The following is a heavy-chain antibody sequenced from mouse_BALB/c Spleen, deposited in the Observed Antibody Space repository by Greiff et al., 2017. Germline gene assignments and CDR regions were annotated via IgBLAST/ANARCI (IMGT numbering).Heavy chain of an antibody. D-gene: IGHD2-2*01. Sequence: VQLQESGPELVKPGASVKISCKASGYSFTSYYIHWVKQRPGQGLEWIGWIFPGSGNTKYNEKFKGKATLTADTSSSTAYMQLSSLTSEDSAVYFCARGGLRRGDYAMDYWGQGTSVTVSS. CDR2: IFPGSGNT. J-gene: IGHJ4*01. CDR1: GYSFTSYY. V-gene: IGHV1-66*01. CDR3: ARGGLRRGDYAMDY.